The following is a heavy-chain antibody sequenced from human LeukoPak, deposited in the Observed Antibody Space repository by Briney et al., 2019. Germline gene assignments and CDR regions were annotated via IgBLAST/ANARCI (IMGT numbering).Heavy chain of an antibody. V-gene: IGHV3-48*01. CDR2: ISPSSSTI. Sequence: PGGSLRLSCAASGFTFSSYGMNWVRQAPGKGLEWVSYISPSSSTIYYADSGKGRFTISRDSAKNSLYLQMNSLRAEDTAVYYCARTFSWGQGTLVTVSS. CDR1: GFTFSSYG. CDR3: ARTFS. J-gene: IGHJ5*02.